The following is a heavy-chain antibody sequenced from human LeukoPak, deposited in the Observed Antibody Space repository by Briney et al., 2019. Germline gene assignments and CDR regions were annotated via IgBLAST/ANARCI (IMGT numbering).Heavy chain of an antibody. CDR3: TTGCSSTSCYGV. J-gene: IGHJ6*02. CDR1: GFTFSNAW. D-gene: IGHD2-2*01. CDR2: IKSKTDGGTT. V-gene: IGHV3-15*01. Sequence: GRSLRLSCAASGFTFSNAWMSWVRQAPRKGLEWVGRIKSKTDGGTTDYAAPVKGRFTISRDDSKNTLYLQMNSLKTEDTAVYYCTTGCSSTSCYGVWGQGTTVAVSS.